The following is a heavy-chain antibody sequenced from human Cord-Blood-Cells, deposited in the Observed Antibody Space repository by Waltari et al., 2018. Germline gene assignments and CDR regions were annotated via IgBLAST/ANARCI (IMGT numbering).Heavy chain of an antibody. CDR3: ARGGIAARPNWFDP. V-gene: IGHV4-61*09. D-gene: IGHD6-6*01. CDR2: IYTSGST. CDR1: GGSISSGSYY. J-gene: IGHJ5*02. Sequence: QVQLQESGPGLVKPSQTLSLTCTVSGGSISSGSYYWSWIRQPAGKGLEWIGYIYTSGSTNYNPSLKSRVTISVDTSKNQFSLKLSSVTAADTAVYYCARGGIAARPNWFDPWGQGTLVTVSS.